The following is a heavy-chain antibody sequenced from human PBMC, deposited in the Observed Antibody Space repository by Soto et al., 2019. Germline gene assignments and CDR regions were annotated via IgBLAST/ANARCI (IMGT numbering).Heavy chain of an antibody. CDR3: ARDTNARIAAAGTDY. CDR2: IKQDGSEK. V-gene: IGHV3-7*01. D-gene: IGHD6-13*01. CDR1: GFTFSSYW. Sequence: EVQLVESGGGLVQPGGSLRLSCAASGFTFSSYWMSWVRQAPGKGLEWVANIKQDGSEKYYVDSVKGRFTISRDNAKNSLYLQMNSLRAEDTAVYYCARDTNARIAAAGTDYWGQGTLVTVSS. J-gene: IGHJ4*02.